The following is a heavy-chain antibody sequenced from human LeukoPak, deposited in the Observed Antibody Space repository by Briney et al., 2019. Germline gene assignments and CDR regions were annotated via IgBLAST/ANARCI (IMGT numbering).Heavy chain of an antibody. Sequence: PSQTLSLTCTVSGGSISSGGYYWSWIRQHPGKGLEWIGYIYYSGSTYYNPSLKSRVTISVDTSKNQFSLKLSSVTAADTAVYYCARAYPDYYYYYGMDVWGQGTTVTVSS. V-gene: IGHV4-31*03. D-gene: IGHD2-21*01. CDR1: GGSISSGGYY. CDR3: ARAYPDYYYYYGMDV. CDR2: IYYSGST. J-gene: IGHJ6*02.